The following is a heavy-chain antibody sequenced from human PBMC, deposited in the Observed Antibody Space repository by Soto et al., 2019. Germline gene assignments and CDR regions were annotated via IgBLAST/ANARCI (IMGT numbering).Heavy chain of an antibody. Sequence: QVQLVESGGGVVQPGRSLRLSCAASGFTFSSYGMHWVRQAPGKGLEWVAVISYDGSNKYYADSVKGRFTISRDNSKNTLYLQMNSLRAEDTAVYYCAKDSWGWKRPDYLGQGTLVTVSS. CDR3: AKDSWGWKRPDY. V-gene: IGHV3-30*18. J-gene: IGHJ4*02. CDR1: GFTFSSYG. D-gene: IGHD3-16*01. CDR2: ISYDGSNK.